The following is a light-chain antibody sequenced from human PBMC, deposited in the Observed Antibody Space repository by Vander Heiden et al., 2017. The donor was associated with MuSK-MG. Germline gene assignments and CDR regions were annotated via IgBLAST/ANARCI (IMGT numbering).Light chain of an antibody. CDR1: SSNIGAGYD. CDR3: QSHDSSLSGDVV. Sequence: QSVLTQPPSVSGAPGQRVTISCTGSSSNIGAGYDVHWYQQLPGTAPNLLIYGNTNRPSGVPDRFSGSKSGTSASLAITGLQAEDEADYYCQSHDSSLSGDVVFGGGTKLSVL. V-gene: IGLV1-40*01. J-gene: IGLJ2*01. CDR2: GNT.